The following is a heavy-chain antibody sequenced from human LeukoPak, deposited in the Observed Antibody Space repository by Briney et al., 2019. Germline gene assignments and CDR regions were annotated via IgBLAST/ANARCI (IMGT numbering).Heavy chain of an antibody. J-gene: IGHJ4*02. CDR2: IRGKAYGGTT. Sequence: GGSLRLSCAASGFTFSSYELHWVRQAPGKGLEWVGFIRGKAYGGTTEYAASVKGRFTISRDDSKSIAYLQMNSLKTEDTAVYYCTCVRGYSYGYGDFDYWGQGTLVTVSS. CDR1: GFTFSSYE. V-gene: IGHV3-49*04. D-gene: IGHD5-18*01. CDR3: TCVRGYSYGYGDFDY.